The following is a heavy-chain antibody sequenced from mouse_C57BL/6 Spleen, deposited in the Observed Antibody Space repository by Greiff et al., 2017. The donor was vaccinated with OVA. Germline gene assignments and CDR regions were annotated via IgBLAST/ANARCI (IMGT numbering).Heavy chain of an antibody. V-gene: IGHV2-9-1*01. Sequence: VKLMESGPGLVAPSQSLSITCTVSGFSLTSYAISWVRQPPGKGLEWLGVIWTGGGTNYNSALKSRLSISKDNSKSQVFLKMNSLQTDDTARYYCARKGWLLEGYAMDYWGQGTSVTVSS. J-gene: IGHJ4*01. CDR3: ARKGWLLEGYAMDY. CDR2: IWTGGGT. CDR1: GFSLTSYA. D-gene: IGHD2-3*01.